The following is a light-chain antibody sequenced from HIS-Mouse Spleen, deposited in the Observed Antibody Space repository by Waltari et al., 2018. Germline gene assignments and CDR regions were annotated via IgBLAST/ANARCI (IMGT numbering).Light chain of an antibody. CDR1: SSDVGSYNL. Sequence: QSALTQPASVSGSPGQSITISCTGPSSDVGSYNLFPWYQQHPGKAPKLMIYEGSKRPSGVSNRFSGSKSGNTASLTISGLQAEDEADYYCCSYAGSSTWVFGGGTKLTVL. CDR3: CSYAGSSTWV. J-gene: IGLJ3*02. V-gene: IGLV2-23*01. CDR2: EGS.